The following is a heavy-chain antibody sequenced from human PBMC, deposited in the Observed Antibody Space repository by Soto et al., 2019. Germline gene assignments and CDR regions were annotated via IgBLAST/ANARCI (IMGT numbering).Heavy chain of an antibody. V-gene: IGHV3-23*01. D-gene: IGHD3-16*01. CDR2: ISGSGGST. Sequence: GGSLRLSCAASGDTFCSYAMSGVRKAPGKGLEWVSAISGSGGSTYYADSVKGRFTISRDNSKNTLYLQMNSLRAEDTAVYYCAKYSVMITFGGPNWFDPWGQGTLVTVSS. J-gene: IGHJ5*02. CDR1: GDTFCSYA. CDR3: AKYSVMITFGGPNWFDP.